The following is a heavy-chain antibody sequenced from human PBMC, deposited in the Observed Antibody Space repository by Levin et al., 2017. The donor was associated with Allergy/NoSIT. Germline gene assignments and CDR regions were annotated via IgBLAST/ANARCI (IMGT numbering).Heavy chain of an antibody. CDR2: IYYSGST. CDR3: ARGWVVAPQAFDI. J-gene: IGHJ3*02. CDR1: GGSISSGDYY. V-gene: IGHV4-30-4*01. Sequence: SQTLSLTCTVSGGSISSGDYYWSWIRQPPGKGLEWIGYIYYSGSTYYNPSLKSRVTISVDTSKNQFSLKLSSVTAADTAVYYCARGWVVAPQAFDIWGQGTMVTVSS. D-gene: IGHD2-15*01.